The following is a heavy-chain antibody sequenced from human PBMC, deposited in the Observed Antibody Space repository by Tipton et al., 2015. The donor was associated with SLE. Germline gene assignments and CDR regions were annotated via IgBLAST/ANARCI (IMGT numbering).Heavy chain of an antibody. Sequence: LRLSCAVYGGSFSGYYWSWIRQPPGKGLEWIGEINQGGTTNYNPSLKSRVTISVDTSKNQFSLKLSSVTAADTALYYCARETGAYTSGWSRYFGMDVWGQGTTVTVSS. J-gene: IGHJ6*02. CDR2: INQGGTT. V-gene: IGHV4-34*01. D-gene: IGHD6-19*01. CDR3: ARETGAYTSGWSRYFGMDV. CDR1: GGSFSGYY.